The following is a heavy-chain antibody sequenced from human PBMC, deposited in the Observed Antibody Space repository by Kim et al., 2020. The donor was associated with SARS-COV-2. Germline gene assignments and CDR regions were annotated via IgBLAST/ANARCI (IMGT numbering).Heavy chain of an antibody. CDR3: ARGKGDCSSTSCYRVPYYYYYMDV. D-gene: IGHD2-2*01. CDR2: INHSGST. Sequence: SETLSLTCAVYGGSFSGYYWSWIRQPPGKGLEWIGEINHSGSTNYNPSLKSRVTISVDTSKNQFSLKLSSVTAADTAVYYCARGKGDCSSTSCYRVPYYYYYMDVLGKGTTVTVSS. V-gene: IGHV4-34*01. CDR1: GGSFSGYY. J-gene: IGHJ6*03.